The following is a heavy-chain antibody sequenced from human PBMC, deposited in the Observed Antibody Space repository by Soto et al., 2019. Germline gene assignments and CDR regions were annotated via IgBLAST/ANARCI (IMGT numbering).Heavy chain of an antibody. CDR3: ARAGCDGGSCYTLVGLRYGMDV. CDR2: ISYDGNNK. CDR1: GFTFSSYA. Sequence: QVQLVESGGGVVQPGRSLRLSCVASGFTFSSYAMYWVRQAPGKGLEWVAVISYDGNNKYYADSVKGRFTISRDNSKNTLYLQMNSLRLEDTGVYYCARAGCDGGSCYTLVGLRYGMDVWGQGTTVTVSS. D-gene: IGHD2-15*01. J-gene: IGHJ6*02. V-gene: IGHV3-30-3*01.